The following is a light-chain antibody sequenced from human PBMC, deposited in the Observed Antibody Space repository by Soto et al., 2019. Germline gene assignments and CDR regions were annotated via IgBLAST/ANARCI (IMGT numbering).Light chain of an antibody. CDR2: DVS. J-gene: IGLJ1*01. V-gene: IGLV2-14*01. Sequence: QSVLTQPASVSGSPGQSIAISCTGTSSNIGSYNYVSWYQQHPGKAPKLMIYDVSNRPSGVSDRFSGSKSGNTASLTISGLQAEDEADYYCISYTSSSTHVFGTGTKVTVL. CDR3: ISYTSSSTHV. CDR1: SSNIGSYNY.